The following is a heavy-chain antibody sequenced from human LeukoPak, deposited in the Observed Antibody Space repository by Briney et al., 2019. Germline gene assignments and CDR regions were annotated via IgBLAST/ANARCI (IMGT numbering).Heavy chain of an antibody. CDR1: GGSISSSSYY. CDR2: IYYSGST. Sequence: SETLSLTCAVSGGSISSSSYYWGWIRQPPGKGLEWIGSIYYSGSTYYNPSLKSRVTISVDTSKNQFSLKLSPVTAADTAVYYCARHSRGFGVPGWFDPWGQGTLVTVSS. V-gene: IGHV4-39*01. D-gene: IGHD3-10*01. J-gene: IGHJ5*02. CDR3: ARHSRGFGVPGWFDP.